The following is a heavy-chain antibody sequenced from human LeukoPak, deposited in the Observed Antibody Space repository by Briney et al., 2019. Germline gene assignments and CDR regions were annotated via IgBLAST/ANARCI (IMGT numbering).Heavy chain of an antibody. J-gene: IGHJ4*02. CDR1: GGSISSGGYS. CDR2: IYHSGST. V-gene: IGHV4-30-2*01. Sequence: SETLSLTCAVSGGSISSGGYSWSWIRQPPGKGLEWIGYIYHSGSTYYNPSLKSRVTISVDRSKNQFSLKLSSVTAADTAVYYCASQGDSSGMYYFDYWGQGTLVTVSS. D-gene: IGHD3-22*01. CDR3: ASQGDSSGMYYFDY.